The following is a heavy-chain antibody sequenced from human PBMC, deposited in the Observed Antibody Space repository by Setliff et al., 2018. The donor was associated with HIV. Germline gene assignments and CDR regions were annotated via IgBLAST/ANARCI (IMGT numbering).Heavy chain of an antibody. CDR3: ARGYYDSSGYENWFDP. J-gene: IGHJ5*02. V-gene: IGHV1-3*04. Sequence: ASVKVSCKASGYTFTSYGISWVRQAPGQGLEWMGWINTGNDNTRYSQKFQGRVTITRDTSASTAYMELSSLTSEDTAVYYCARGYYDSSGYENWFDPWGQGTLVTVSS. CDR2: INTGNDNT. D-gene: IGHD3-22*01. CDR1: GYTFTSYG.